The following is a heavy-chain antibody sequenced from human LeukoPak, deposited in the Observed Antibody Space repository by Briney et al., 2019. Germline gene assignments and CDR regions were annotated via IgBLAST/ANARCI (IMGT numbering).Heavy chain of an antibody. CDR3: ATVDPIAALDY. CDR1: GGSISSGSYY. Sequence: SETLSLTCTVSGGSISSGSYYWSWIRQPAGKGLEWIGRIYTSGSTNYNPSLKSRVTISVDTSKNQFSLKLSSVTAADTAVYYCATVDPIAALDYWGQGTLVTVYS. CDR2: IYTSGST. D-gene: IGHD6-6*01. V-gene: IGHV4-61*02. J-gene: IGHJ4*01.